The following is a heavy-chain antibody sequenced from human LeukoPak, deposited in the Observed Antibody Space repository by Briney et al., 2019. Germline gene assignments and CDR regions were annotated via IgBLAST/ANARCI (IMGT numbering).Heavy chain of an antibody. CDR3: ARGEMATILYCFDY. J-gene: IGHJ4*02. V-gene: IGHV4-34*01. CDR2: INHSGST. D-gene: IGHD5-24*01. Sequence: SETLSLTCAVYGGSFSGYYWSWIRQPPGKGLEWIGEINHSGSTNYNPSLKSRVTISVDTSKNQFSLKLSSVTAADTAVYYCARGEMATILYCFDYWGQGTLVTVSS. CDR1: GGSFSGYY.